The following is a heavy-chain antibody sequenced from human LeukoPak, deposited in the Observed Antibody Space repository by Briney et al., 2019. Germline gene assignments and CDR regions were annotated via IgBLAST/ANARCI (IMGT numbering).Heavy chain of an antibody. J-gene: IGHJ4*02. Sequence: GALRPPCAASGFTLSSYAMSWVRQAPGKGLGWGSAISGSGGSTYYADSVKGRFTISRDNSKNTLYLQMSSLRAEDTAVYYCAKRSGYYGYWGQGTLVTVSS. D-gene: IGHD3-22*01. CDR1: GFTLSSYA. CDR3: AKRSGYYGY. V-gene: IGHV3-23*01. CDR2: ISGSGGST.